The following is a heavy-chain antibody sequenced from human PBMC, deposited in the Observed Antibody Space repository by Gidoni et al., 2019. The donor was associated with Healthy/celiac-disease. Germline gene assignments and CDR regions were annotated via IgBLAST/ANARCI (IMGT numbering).Heavy chain of an antibody. CDR3: ARSGDYYDSSGYYHLDY. J-gene: IGHJ4*02. CDR1: GYTFTSYA. V-gene: IGHV1-3*01. Sequence: QVQLVQPGAEVKKHGASVKVSCKASGYTFTSYARHWVRQAPGQRLEWMGWINAGNGNTKYSQKFQGRVTITRDTSASTAYMELSSLRSEDTAVYYCARSGDYYDSSGYYHLDYWGQGTLVTVSS. D-gene: IGHD3-22*01. CDR2: INAGNGNT.